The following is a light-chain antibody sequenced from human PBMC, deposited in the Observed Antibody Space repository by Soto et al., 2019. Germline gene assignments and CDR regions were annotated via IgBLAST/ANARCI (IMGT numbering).Light chain of an antibody. CDR2: DAS. CDR3: QQRTTMYT. CDR1: ENVGHY. Sequence: DIVLTQSPATLSLSPGERATLSCRASENVGHYLAWYQQKPGQAPRLIIYDASNRASGIPVRFSGSGSGTDFTLTISILEPEDFAVYYCQQRTTMYTFGPGTKVEIK. V-gene: IGKV3-11*01. J-gene: IGKJ2*01.